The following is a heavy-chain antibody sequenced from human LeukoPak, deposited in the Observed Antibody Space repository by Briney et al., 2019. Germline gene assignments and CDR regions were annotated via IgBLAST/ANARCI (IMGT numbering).Heavy chain of an antibody. CDR1: GYTFIGYY. CDR2: INPNSGGT. V-gene: IGHV1-2*02. D-gene: IGHD2-21*01. J-gene: IGHJ5*02. CDR3: AREVVIANWFDP. Sequence: ASVEVSCKASGYTFIGYYMHWVRQAPGQGLEWMGWINPNSGGTNYAQKFQGRVTMTRDTSISTAYMELSRLRSDDTAVYYCAREVVIANWFDPWGQGTLVTVSS.